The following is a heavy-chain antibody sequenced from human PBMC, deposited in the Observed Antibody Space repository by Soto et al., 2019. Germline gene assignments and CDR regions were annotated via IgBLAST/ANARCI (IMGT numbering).Heavy chain of an antibody. Sequence: GGSLRLSCAASGFTFDDYGMSWVRQAPGKGLEWVSGINWNGGSTGYAESVKGRFTISRDNAKNSLYLQMNSLRAEDTALYYCARVANYYDSSGYYYVNYYYGMDVWGQGTTVTVSS. J-gene: IGHJ6*02. CDR2: INWNGGST. D-gene: IGHD3-22*01. CDR1: GFTFDDYG. CDR3: ARVANYYDSSGYYYVNYYYGMDV. V-gene: IGHV3-20*04.